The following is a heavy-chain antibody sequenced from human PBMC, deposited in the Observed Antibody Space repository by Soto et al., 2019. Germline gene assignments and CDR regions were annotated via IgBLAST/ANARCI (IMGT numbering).Heavy chain of an antibody. CDR2: ISGSGGTT. CDR1: GFTFSNYA. J-gene: IGHJ4*02. V-gene: IGHV3-23*01. CDR3: AKTPRQWLVYFDY. Sequence: EVQLLESGGGLVQPGGSLRLSCAASGFTFSNYAIAWVRQAPGKGLEWVSGISGSGGTTYYADSVKGRFTISRDNSKDTLHLQTNSLRAEDTAVYYCAKTPRQWLVYFDYWGQGALVTVSS. D-gene: IGHD6-19*01.